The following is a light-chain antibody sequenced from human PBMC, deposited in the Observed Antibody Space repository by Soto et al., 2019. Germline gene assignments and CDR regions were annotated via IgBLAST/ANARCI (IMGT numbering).Light chain of an antibody. J-gene: IGLJ1*01. V-gene: IGLV2-14*01. CDR2: EVT. CDR3: SSYTITSSPV. Sequence: QSALPQPASVSGSPGQSITISCTGTSSDVGGYDFVSWYRQYPGQAPKILIYEVTHRPSGVPDRFSGSKSGNTASLTISGLQADDEADYYCSSYTITSSPVFGPGTKLTVL. CDR1: SSDVGGYDF.